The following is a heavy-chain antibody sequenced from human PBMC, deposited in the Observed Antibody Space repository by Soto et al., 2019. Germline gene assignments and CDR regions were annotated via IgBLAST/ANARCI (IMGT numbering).Heavy chain of an antibody. D-gene: IGHD2-15*01. CDR2: ISTTSFTI. V-gene: IGHV3-48*02. CDR3: ARDRCYDGTCYSASDS. Sequence: GSLLLSCAASGFSFSTYNMDWVRQAPGKGPEWIAYISTTSFTIYYADSVKGRFTISRDNDRNSLYLEMNSLRDEDTAVYYCARDRCYDGTCYSASDSWGQGTLVTVSS. CDR1: GFSFSTYN. J-gene: IGHJ5*01.